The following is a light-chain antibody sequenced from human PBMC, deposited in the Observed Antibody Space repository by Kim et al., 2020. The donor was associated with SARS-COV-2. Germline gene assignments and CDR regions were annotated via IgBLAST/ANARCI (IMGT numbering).Light chain of an antibody. J-gene: IGKJ5*01. CDR3: QQYNNWPIT. CDR1: QSITNN. CDR2: DAS. V-gene: IGKV3-15*01. Sequence: ELVMTQSPATLSVSPGERATLSCRASQSITNNVAWFQHKPGQAPRLLIYDASTRATGIPGRISGSGSGTAFTLTISSLQSEDFAVYYWQQYNNWPITFGQGTRLEIK.